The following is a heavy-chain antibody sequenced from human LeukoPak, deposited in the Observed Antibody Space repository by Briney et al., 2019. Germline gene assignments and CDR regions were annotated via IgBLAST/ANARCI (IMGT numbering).Heavy chain of an antibody. V-gene: IGHV4-30-2*01. J-gene: IGHJ6*02. CDR3: ARLPAYCSGGSCYSYLYGMDV. Sequence: SETLSLTCTVSGGSISSGGYYWSWIRQPPGKGLEWIGYIYHSGSTYYNPSLKSRVTISVDRSKNQFSLKLSSVTAADTAVYYCARLPAYCSGGSCYSYLYGMDVWGQGTTVTVSS. CDR2: IYHSGST. CDR1: GGSISSGGYY. D-gene: IGHD2-15*01.